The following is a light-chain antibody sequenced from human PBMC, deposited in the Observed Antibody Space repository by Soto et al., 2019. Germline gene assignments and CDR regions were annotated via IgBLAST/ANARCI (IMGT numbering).Light chain of an antibody. CDR1: QTINSY. J-gene: IGKJ4*01. V-gene: IGKV1-39*01. CDR2: AAS. CDR3: QQSYSSQQSYSTPLT. Sequence: DIQMTQSPSSLSASVGDRVTITCRASQTINSYLNWYQHKPGEAPKLLIYAASALQRGVSSRFSGSGSGTEFTLTISSLQPEDFGTYYCQQSYSSQQSYSTPLTFGGGTKVEIK.